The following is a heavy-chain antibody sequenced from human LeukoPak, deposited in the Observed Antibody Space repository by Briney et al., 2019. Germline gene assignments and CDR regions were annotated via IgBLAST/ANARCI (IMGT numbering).Heavy chain of an antibody. Sequence: PSETLSLTCAVYGGSFSGYYWSWIRQPPGKGLEWIAEINHSGSTNYNPSLKSRVTISVDTSKNQFSLKLSSVTAADTAVYYCAREKYYHYVWGSYRLFDYWGQGTLVTVSS. J-gene: IGHJ4*02. V-gene: IGHV4-34*01. CDR2: INHSGST. CDR3: AREKYYHYVWGSYRLFDY. D-gene: IGHD3-16*02. CDR1: GGSFSGYY.